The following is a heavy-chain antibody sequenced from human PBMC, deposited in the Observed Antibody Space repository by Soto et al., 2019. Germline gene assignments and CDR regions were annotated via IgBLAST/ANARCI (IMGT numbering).Heavy chain of an antibody. CDR1: GGSISSGYYY. CDR3: ARENSSPLNYYYYGMDV. CDR2: IYYSGNT. J-gene: IGHJ6*02. V-gene: IGHV4-61*01. D-gene: IGHD5-18*01. Sequence: PSETLSLTCSVSGGSISSGYYYWSWIRQPPGKGLEWIGNIYYSGNTNYNPSLKSRVTISVDTSKNQFSLKLSSVTAADTAVYYCARENSSPLNYYYYGMDVWGQGTTVTVSS.